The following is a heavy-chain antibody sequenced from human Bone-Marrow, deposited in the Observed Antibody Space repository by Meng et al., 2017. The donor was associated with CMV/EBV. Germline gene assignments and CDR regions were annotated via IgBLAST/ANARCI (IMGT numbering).Heavy chain of an antibody. J-gene: IGHJ4*02. CDR1: GGTFSSYT. CDR2: INPNSGDT. D-gene: IGHD2-2*01. V-gene: IGHV1-2*02. Sequence: ASVKVSCKASGGTFSSYTISWVRQAPGQGLEWMGRINPNSGDTNYAQKFRGRVTMTRHTSISTAYMELSRLRSDNTAVYYCARDPVVPGALDYWGQGTLVTVSS. CDR3: ARDPVVPGALDY.